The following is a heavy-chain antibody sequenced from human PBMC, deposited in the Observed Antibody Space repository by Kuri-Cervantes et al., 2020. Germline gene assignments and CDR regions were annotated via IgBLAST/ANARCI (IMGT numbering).Heavy chain of an antibody. CDR2: VSSSGSTI. D-gene: IGHD3-16*02. V-gene: IGHV3-11*01. Sequence: GGSLRLSCAAPGFTFSDYYMSWIRQAPGKGLEWVSYVSSSGSTIYYADSVKGRFTISRDNAKNSLYLQMNSPRAEDTAVYYCASSYDYIWGSYHIGAFDIWGQGTMVTVSS. CDR3: ASSYDYIWGSYHIGAFDI. J-gene: IGHJ3*02. CDR1: GFTFSDYY.